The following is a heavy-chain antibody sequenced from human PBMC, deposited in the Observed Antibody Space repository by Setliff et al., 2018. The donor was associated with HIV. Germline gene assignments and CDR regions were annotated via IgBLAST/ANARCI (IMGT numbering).Heavy chain of an antibody. D-gene: IGHD5-12*01. CDR1: GFTFSSYG. CDR2: ISNGGSAK. CDR3: HSGYDTEEQSYFDY. J-gene: IGHJ4*02. Sequence: GGSLRLSCAASGFTFSSYGMNWVRQAPGKGLEWISYISNGGSAKYYTDSVEGRFTVSRDNAKNLLYLQMNSLRAEDTGVYYCHSGYDTEEQSYFDYWGQGTLVTVSS. V-gene: IGHV3-48*04.